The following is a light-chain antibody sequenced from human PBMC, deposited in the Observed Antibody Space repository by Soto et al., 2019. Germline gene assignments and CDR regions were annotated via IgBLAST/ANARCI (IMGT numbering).Light chain of an antibody. CDR1: SSDVGSYNL. V-gene: IGLV2-23*02. CDR2: EVN. CDR3: CSYAGSSTFAV. Sequence: QSVLTQPASVSGSPGQSITISCTGTSSDVGSYNLVSWYQQHPDKAPKLIIYEVNKRPSGVSNRFSGSKSGNTASLTISGLQAEDEADYYCCSYAGSSTFAVFGGGTKLTV. J-gene: IGLJ3*02.